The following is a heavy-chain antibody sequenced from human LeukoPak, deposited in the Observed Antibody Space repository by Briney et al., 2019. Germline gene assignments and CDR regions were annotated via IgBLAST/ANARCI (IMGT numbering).Heavy chain of an antibody. CDR1: GYSISSGYY. CDR2: IYYSGST. V-gene: IGHV4-38-2*02. J-gene: IGHJ5*02. Sequence: SETLSLTCTVSGYSISSGYYWGWIRQPPGQGLEWIGSIYYSGSTYYNPSLKSRVTISVDTSKNQFSLKLSSVTAADTAVYYCARGHISSWYRDWFDPWGQGTLVTVSS. CDR3: ARGHISSWYRDWFDP. D-gene: IGHD6-13*01.